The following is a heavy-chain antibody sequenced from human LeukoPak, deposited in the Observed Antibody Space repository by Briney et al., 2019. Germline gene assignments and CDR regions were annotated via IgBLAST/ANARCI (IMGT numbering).Heavy chain of an antibody. CDR1: GFTFSSYS. V-gene: IGHV3-21*01. J-gene: IGHJ4*02. D-gene: IGHD6-19*01. CDR3: ARDNSPKYSCGWYDYGY. Sequence: GGSLRLSCAASGFTFSSYSMNWVRQAPGKGLEWVSSISSSSSYIYYADSVKGRFTISRDNAKNSLYLQMNSLRAEDTAVYYCARDNSPKYSCGWYDYGYWGQGTLVTVSS. CDR2: ISSSSSYI.